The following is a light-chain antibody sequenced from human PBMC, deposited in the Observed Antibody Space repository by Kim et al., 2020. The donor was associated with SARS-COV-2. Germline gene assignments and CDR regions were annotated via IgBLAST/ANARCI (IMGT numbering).Light chain of an antibody. Sequence: ASVKLTCALSSGHSSYAIAWHQQQPEKGPRFLMKLDSDGSHNKGDGIPDLFSGSSSGAERYLTISSLQSEDEADYYCQTWDTGVRLFGGGTKLTVL. J-gene: IGLJ3*02. CDR2: LDSDGSH. V-gene: IGLV4-69*01. CDR3: QTWDTGVRL. CDR1: SGHSSYA.